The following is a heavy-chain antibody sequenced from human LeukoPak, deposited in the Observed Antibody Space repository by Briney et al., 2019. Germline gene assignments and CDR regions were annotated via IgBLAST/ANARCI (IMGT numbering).Heavy chain of an antibody. CDR2: ISAYNGNT. CDR3: ARDLIAVRPGWFDP. V-gene: IGHV1-18*01. J-gene: IGHJ5*02. D-gene: IGHD6-6*01. Sequence: ASVKVPCKASGYTFTTYGISWVRLAPGQGLEWMGWISAYNGNTNYAQQFQGRVTMTTDTSMSTAYMELRSLRSGDTAVYYCARDLIAVRPGWFDPWGQGSLVTVSS. CDR1: GYTFTTYG.